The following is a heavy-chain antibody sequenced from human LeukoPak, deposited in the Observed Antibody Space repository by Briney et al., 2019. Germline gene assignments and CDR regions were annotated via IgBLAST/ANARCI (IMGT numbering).Heavy chain of an antibody. Sequence: ASVKVSCKASGGTFSSYTISWVRQPPGQGLEWMGGIIPLFGTANYAQKFQGRVTITADESTSTAYMELSSLRSEDTAVYYCARGRYYYDSSGYYHYYYYGMDVWGQGTTVTVSS. CDR3: ARGRYYYDSSGYYHYYYYGMDV. J-gene: IGHJ6*02. CDR1: GGTFSSYT. D-gene: IGHD3-22*01. V-gene: IGHV1-69*13. CDR2: IIPLFGTA.